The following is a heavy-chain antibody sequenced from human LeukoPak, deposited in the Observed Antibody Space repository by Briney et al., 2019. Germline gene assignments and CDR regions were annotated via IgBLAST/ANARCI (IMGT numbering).Heavy chain of an antibody. CDR1: GYTFTSYY. D-gene: IGHD6-13*01. V-gene: IGHV1-46*01. J-gene: IGHJ5*02. Sequence: ASVKVSCKASGYTFTSYYMHWVRQAPGQGLEWMGIINPSGGSTSYAQKFQGRVTMTRDMSTSTVYMELSSLRPEDTAVYYCARDQPKAAGTGTSWFDPWGQGTLVTVSS. CDR2: INPSGGST. CDR3: ARDQPKAAGTGTSWFDP.